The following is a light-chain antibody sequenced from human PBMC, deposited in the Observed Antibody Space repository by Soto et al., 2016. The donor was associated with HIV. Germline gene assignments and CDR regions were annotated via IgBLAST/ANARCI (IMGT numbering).Light chain of an antibody. V-gene: IGKV1-39*01. J-gene: IGKJ4*01. CDR1: QMINSY. CDR3: QQSYSFPLT. CDR2: AAS. Sequence: DIQMTQSPSSLSAYIGDRVTITCRASQMINSYLNWYQQKPGKAPKLLIYAASSLHVGVPSRFTGSGSGTDFSLTISNLQPEDFATYYCQQSYSFPLTFGGGTKVEIK.